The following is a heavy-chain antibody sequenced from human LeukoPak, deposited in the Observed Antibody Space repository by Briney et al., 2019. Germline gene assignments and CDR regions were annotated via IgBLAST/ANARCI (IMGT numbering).Heavy chain of an antibody. V-gene: IGHV3-23*01. CDR2: VLGSGVPT. Sequence: PGGSLRLSCAASGIIFSKYGMSWVRQAPRKGLEWVATVLGSGVPTYYADSVQGRFTISRDNSKNTLYLQMSSLRAEDTAMYYCAKDPNGDYIGTFDIWGQGTMVIVS. D-gene: IGHD4-17*01. CDR3: AKDPNGDYIGTFDI. CDR1: GIIFSKYG. J-gene: IGHJ3*02.